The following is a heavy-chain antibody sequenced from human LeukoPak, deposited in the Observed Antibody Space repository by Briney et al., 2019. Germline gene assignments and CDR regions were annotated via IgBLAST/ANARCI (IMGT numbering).Heavy chain of an antibody. V-gene: IGHV3-20*04. CDR1: GFTFDDYG. J-gene: IGHJ4*02. CDR3: ARGTGQWELLLYYFDY. Sequence: GGSLRLSCAASGFTFDDYGMSWVRQAPGKGLEWVSEINWNGGSTGYADSVKGRFTISRDNAKNSLYLQMNSLRAEDTALYYCARGTGQWELLLYYFDYWGQGTLVTVSS. D-gene: IGHD1-26*01. CDR2: INWNGGST.